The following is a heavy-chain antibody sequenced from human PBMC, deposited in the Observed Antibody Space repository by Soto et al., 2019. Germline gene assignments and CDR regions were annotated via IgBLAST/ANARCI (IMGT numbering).Heavy chain of an antibody. CDR1: GYNFNTYW. Sequence: PGESLKISCEGSGYNFNTYWIGWVRQMPGKGLEWMALIYPGDSDTRYSPSFEGQVTLSVDRSISTAYLQWNSLEASDTAFYFCARSPRSSPYFDYWGQGALVTVSS. J-gene: IGHJ4*02. CDR2: IYPGDSDT. V-gene: IGHV5-51*01. CDR3: ARSPRSSPYFDY. D-gene: IGHD6-13*01.